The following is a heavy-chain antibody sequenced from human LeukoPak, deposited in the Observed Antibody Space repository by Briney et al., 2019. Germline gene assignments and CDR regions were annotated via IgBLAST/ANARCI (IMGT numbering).Heavy chain of an antibody. D-gene: IGHD2-2*01. CDR1: GFPFNSYS. V-gene: IGHV3-21*01. Sequence: PGGSLRLSCAASGFPFNSYSMNWVRQTPGKGLEWVSSISSSSGYINYADSVKGRFTVSRDNAKNSLYLQMNSLRAEDTAVYYCARDSGYCSSTGCYVHYFDYWGQGTLVTVSS. J-gene: IGHJ4*02. CDR2: ISSSSGYI. CDR3: ARDSGYCSSTGCYVHYFDY.